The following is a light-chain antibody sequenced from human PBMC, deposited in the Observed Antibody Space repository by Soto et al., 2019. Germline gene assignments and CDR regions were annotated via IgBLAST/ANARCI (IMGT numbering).Light chain of an antibody. CDR3: CSYAGTYSYV. CDR1: SNDVGGYDY. Sequence: QSALTQPRSVSGSPGQSVTISCTGTSNDVGGYDYVSWYQQHPGKAPKLIIYDVSKRPSGVPDRFSGSKSGNTASLNISGLQAEDEADYYCCSYAGTYSYVFGTGTKGTVL. V-gene: IGLV2-11*01. J-gene: IGLJ1*01. CDR2: DVS.